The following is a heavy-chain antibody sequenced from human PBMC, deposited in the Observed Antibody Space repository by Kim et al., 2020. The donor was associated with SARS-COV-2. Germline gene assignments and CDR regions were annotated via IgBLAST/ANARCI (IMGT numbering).Heavy chain of an antibody. CDR2: IYPGDSDT. D-gene: IGHD1-26*01. CDR3: ARPTWSALDGMDV. J-gene: IGHJ6*02. CDR1: GYSFTSYW. V-gene: IGHV5-51*01. Sequence: GESLKISCKGSGYSFTSYWIGWVRQMPGKGLEWMGIIYPGDSDTRYSPSFQGQVTISADKSISTAYLQWSSLKASDTAMYYCARPTWSALDGMDVWGQGTTVTVSS.